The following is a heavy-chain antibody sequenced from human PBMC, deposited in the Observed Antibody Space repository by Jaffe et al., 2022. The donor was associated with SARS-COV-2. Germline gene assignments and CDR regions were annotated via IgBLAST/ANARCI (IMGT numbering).Heavy chain of an antibody. CDR1: GFTFSDHY. Sequence: QVQLVESGGGLVKPGGSLRLSCAASGFTFSDHYMSWIRQAPGRGLEWISYITSSGSATYYADSVKGRFTISRDNTKNSLYLQMNTLTAEDTAVYFCARDPDTANKVDYWGQGTLVTVSS. J-gene: IGHJ4*02. CDR3: ARDPDTANKVDY. D-gene: IGHD5-18*01. CDR2: ITSSGSAT. V-gene: IGHV3-11*01.